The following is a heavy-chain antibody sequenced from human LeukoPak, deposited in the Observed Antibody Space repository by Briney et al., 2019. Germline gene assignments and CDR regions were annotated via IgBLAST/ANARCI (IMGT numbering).Heavy chain of an antibody. CDR1: GFTISSYW. D-gene: IGHD3-10*02. CDR2: IKPDGSTT. Sequence: PGGSLRLSCAASGFTISSYWMNWVRQAPGKGLQWVANIKPDGSTTHYVGSVMGRFTISRDNAENSLYLQMNSLRAEDTAVYYCVELGITMIGGVWGKGTTVTISS. CDR3: VELGITMIGGV. J-gene: IGHJ6*04. V-gene: IGHV3-7*01.